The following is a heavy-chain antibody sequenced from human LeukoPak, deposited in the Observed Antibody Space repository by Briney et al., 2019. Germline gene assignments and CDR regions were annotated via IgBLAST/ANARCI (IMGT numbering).Heavy chain of an antibody. V-gene: IGHV3-30*02. Sequence: PGGSLRPSCPASGFIFSNYAMHWVRQAPGRGLEGLAFIRSGGTNEYYSDSVKGRVSISRDNSHHTLYMEMNSLTPGDPAVYYRAKDPGGDDEEKYFAYWGRATRVIVSS. CDR3: AKDPGGDDEEKYFAY. CDR2: IRSGGTNE. D-gene: IGHD3-16*01. CDR1: GFIFSNYA. J-gene: IGHJ4*02.